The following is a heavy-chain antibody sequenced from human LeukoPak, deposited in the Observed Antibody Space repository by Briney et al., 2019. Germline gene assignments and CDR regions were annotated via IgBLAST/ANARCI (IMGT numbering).Heavy chain of an antibody. CDR2: ISGSGGTT. CDR1: GFTFSSYE. D-gene: IGHD4-17*01. J-gene: IGHJ4*02. V-gene: IGHV3-23*01. Sequence: AGSLRLSCAASGFTFSSYEMNWVRQAPGKGLEGVSGISGSGGTTYYADSVRGRFTISRDNSKNTLYLQMNTLRVEDAAVYYCAKGHTDSGTGFDCWGQGTLVTVSS. CDR3: AKGHTDSGTGFDC.